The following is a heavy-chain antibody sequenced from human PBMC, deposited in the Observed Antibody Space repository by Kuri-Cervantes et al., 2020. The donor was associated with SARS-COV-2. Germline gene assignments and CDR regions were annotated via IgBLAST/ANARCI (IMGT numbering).Heavy chain of an antibody. Sequence: GESLKISCAASGFTVSSNYMSRVRQAPGKGLEWVSVIYSGGSTYYADSVRGRFTISRDNSKNTLYLQMNSLRAEDTAVYYCARGYCSSTSCYTDYYYGMDVWGQGTTVTVSS. V-gene: IGHV3-53*05. J-gene: IGHJ6*02. CDR1: GFTVSSNY. D-gene: IGHD2-2*02. CDR3: ARGYCSSTSCYTDYYYGMDV. CDR2: IYSGGST.